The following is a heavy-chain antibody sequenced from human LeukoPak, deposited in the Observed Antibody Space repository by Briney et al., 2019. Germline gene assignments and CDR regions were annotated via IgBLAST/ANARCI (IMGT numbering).Heavy chain of an antibody. CDR2: ISYGGSNK. D-gene: IGHD3-22*01. CDR1: GFSFSSYA. Sequence: GRSLRLSCAASGFSFSSYAMHWVRQAPGKGLEWVAVISYGGSNKYYGDSVKGRFTISRDNGENTLYVQMNGLRAEDTALYYCAKGYDSSGYMGDYWGQGTLVTVSS. J-gene: IGHJ4*02. V-gene: IGHV3-30*01. CDR3: AKGYDSSGYMGDY.